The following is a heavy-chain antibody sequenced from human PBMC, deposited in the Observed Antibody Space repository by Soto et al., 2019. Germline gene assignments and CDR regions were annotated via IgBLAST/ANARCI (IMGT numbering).Heavy chain of an antibody. D-gene: IGHD1-26*01. CDR1: GGTFSSYA. CDR2: IIPIFGTA. V-gene: IGHV1-69*13. CDR3: ARSPSYSGSYYKWFDP. J-gene: IGHJ5*02. Sequence: SVKVSCKASGGTFSSYAISWVRQAPGQGLEWMGGIIPIFGTANYAQKFQGRVTITADESTSTAYMELSSLRSEDTAVYYCARSPSYSGSYYKWFDPWGQGTLVTVSS.